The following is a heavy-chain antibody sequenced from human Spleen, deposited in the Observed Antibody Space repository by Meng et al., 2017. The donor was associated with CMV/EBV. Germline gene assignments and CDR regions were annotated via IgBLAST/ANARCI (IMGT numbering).Heavy chain of an antibody. CDR3: ARQPHASSYYDY. D-gene: IGHD3-22*01. Sequence: SCRASGYSFTDYWIGWVRQVPGEGLEWMGIIYPGDSDTRYSPSFQGQVTISADTSVSTAYLQWSSLRASDTAIYYCARQPHASSYYDYWGQGTLVTVSS. CDR1: GYSFTDYW. V-gene: IGHV5-51*01. J-gene: IGHJ4*02. CDR2: IYPGDSDT.